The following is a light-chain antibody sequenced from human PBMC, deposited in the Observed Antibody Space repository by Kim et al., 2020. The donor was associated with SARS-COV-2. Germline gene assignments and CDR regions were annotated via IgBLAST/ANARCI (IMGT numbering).Light chain of an antibody. CDR3: QQSYSYTFT. CDR2: GAS. J-gene: IGKJ2*01. CDR1: QTIATS. V-gene: IGKV1-8*01. Sequence: AIRMTQSPSSFSASPGDRVTITCRASQTIATSLVWYQQKPGNAPNLLIYGASTLQSGVPSRFSGSGSGTDFTLTISCLQSEDFATYYCQQSYSYTFTFGQGTKLEI.